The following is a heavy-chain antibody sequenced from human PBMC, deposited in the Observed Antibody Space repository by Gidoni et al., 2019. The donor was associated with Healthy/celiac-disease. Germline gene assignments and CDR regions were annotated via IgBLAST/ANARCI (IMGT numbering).Heavy chain of an antibody. Sequence: EVQLLESGGGLVQPGGSLRLSCAASGFTFSSYAMSWVRQAHGKGLEWVSAISGSGGSTYYADSVKGRFTISRDNSKNTLYLQMNSLRAEDTAVYYCAKIAEELPKYDYYGMDVWGQGTTVTVSS. CDR2: ISGSGGST. J-gene: IGHJ6*02. CDR3: AKIAEELPKYDYYGMDV. CDR1: GFTFSSYA. D-gene: IGHD1-26*01. V-gene: IGHV3-23*01.